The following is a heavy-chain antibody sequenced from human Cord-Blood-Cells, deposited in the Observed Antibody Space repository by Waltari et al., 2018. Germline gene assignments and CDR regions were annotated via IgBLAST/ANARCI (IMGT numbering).Heavy chain of an antibody. V-gene: IGHV1-3*01. J-gene: IGHJ3*02. CDR3: ARALLRSSSWYMHI. Sequence: QVQLVQSGAAVKKPGASVKVSCKASGYTFTSYALHWVPQAPGQRLEWMGWINAGNGNTKYSQKFQGRVTITRDTSASTAYMELSSLRSEDTAVYYCARALLRSSSWYMHIWGQGTMVTVSS. D-gene: IGHD6-13*01. CDR1: GYTFTSYA. CDR2: INAGNGNT.